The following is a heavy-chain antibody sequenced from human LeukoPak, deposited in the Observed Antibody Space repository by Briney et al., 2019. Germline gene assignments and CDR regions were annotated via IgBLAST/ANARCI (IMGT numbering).Heavy chain of an antibody. Sequence: PSETLSLTCTVSGASIGSFYLSWIRQPPGKGLEWIWWLHYSGSTSYNPSLKSRVTLSLDTSKNQFSLSLNSVTAADTAVYYCARLGFCAASCLADYWGQGTLVTVSS. CDR3: ARLGFCAASCLADY. V-gene: IGHV4-59*08. J-gene: IGHJ4*02. CDR1: GASIGSFY. D-gene: IGHD2-15*01. CDR2: LHYSGST.